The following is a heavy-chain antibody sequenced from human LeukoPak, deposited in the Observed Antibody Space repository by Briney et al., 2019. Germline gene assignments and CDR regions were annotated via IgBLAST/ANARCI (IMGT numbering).Heavy chain of an antibody. CDR3: ARVSSPVAVMGGEFDY. D-gene: IGHD6-19*01. V-gene: IGHV3-20*01. CDR1: GFTFSSYS. J-gene: IGHJ4*02. CDR2: INWNGGST. Sequence: GGSLRLSCAAPGFTFSSYSMSWVRQAPGKGLEWVSGINWNGGSTGYADSVKGRFTISRDNAKNSLYLQMNSLRAEDTALYHCARVSSPVAVMGGEFDYWGQGTLVTVSS.